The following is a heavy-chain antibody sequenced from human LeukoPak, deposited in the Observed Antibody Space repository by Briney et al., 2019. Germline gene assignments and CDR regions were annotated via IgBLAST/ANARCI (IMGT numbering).Heavy chain of an antibody. D-gene: IGHD1-26*01. CDR1: GFTFSSYS. CDR3: ASSGSYRFDY. J-gene: IGHJ4*02. Sequence: GGSLRLSCAASGFTFSSYSMNWVRQAPGKGLEWVSHITASGTAMFYADSVKGRFTISRDNAKNSLHLQMNSLRDEDTAVYYCASSGSYRFDYWGQGTLVTVSS. V-gene: IGHV3-48*02. CDR2: ITASGTAM.